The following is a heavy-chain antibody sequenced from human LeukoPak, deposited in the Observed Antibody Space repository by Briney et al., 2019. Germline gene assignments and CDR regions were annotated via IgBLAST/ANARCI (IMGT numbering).Heavy chain of an antibody. CDR1: GGSSSGYY. Sequence: SETLSLTCAVYGGSSSGYYWSWIRQPPGKGLEWIGEINHSGSTNYNPSLKSRVTISVDTSKNRFSLKLSSVTAADTAVYYCARATRGGWSTPYYFDYWGQGTLVTVSS. V-gene: IGHV4-34*01. CDR2: INHSGST. D-gene: IGHD6-19*01. CDR3: ARATRGGWSTPYYFDY. J-gene: IGHJ4*02.